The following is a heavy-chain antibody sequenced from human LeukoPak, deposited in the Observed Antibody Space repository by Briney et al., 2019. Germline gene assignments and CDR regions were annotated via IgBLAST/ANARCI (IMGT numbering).Heavy chain of an antibody. D-gene: IGHD3-22*01. Sequence: AGGSLRLSCAASGFTFSSYAMSWVREAPGKGLEWVSTISRSGGTTYYADSVKGRFTISRDNSKNTLYLQMNSLRAEDTAVYYCAKGVYDSSGYTYYFDYSGQGTLVTVSS. CDR3: AKGVYDSSGYTYYFDY. CDR2: ISRSGGTT. V-gene: IGHV3-23*01. J-gene: IGHJ4*02. CDR1: GFTFSSYA.